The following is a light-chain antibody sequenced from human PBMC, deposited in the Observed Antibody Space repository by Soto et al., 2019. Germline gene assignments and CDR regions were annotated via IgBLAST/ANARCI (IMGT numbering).Light chain of an antibody. V-gene: IGLV2-8*01. Sequence: QSALTQPTSASVSPGQSVTISCTGSSSDVGGYNNVSWYQQHPGQATKLVIYEVRKRPSGVPERISGSKSGNTASLTASGLQAEDEAEYYCSSYTGTDKFLVCVPGTKLTVL. CDR1: SSDVGGYNN. J-gene: IGLJ1*01. CDR2: EVR. CDR3: SSYTGTDKFLV.